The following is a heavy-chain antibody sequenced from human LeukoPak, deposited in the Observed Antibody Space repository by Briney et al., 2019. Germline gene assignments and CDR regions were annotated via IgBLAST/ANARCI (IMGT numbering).Heavy chain of an antibody. D-gene: IGHD5-18*01. CDR1: GGTFSSYA. V-gene: IGHV1-46*01. Sequence: ASVKVSCKASGGTFSSYAISWVRQAPGQGLEWVGKIDPSGGSTSYALKFQDRITMTRDTSTRTMYMELSSLRSQDTAVYFCARDGDRGAAASYFDYWGQGTLVTVSS. CDR2: IDPSGGST. CDR3: ARDGDRGAAASYFDY. J-gene: IGHJ4*02.